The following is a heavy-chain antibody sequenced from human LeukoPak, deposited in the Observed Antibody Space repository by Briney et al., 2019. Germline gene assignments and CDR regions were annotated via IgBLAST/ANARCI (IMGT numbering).Heavy chain of an antibody. CDR3: ARGPDTRY. V-gene: IGHV1-8*02. CDR2: INPNSGNT. CDR1: GYTFTGYY. Sequence: GAAVKVSCKASGYTFTGYYMHWVRQPPGQGLEWMGWINPNSGNTGYAQKFQGRVTMTRNTSISTAYMELSSLRSEDTAVYYCARGPDTRYWGQGTLVTVSS. J-gene: IGHJ4*02.